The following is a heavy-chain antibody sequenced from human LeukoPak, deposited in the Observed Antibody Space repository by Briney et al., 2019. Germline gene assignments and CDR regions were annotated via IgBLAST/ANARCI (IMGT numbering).Heavy chain of an antibody. J-gene: IGHJ4*02. CDR3: ALSKAYYFDY. V-gene: IGHV3-30*02. CDR2: IRYDGSNK. D-gene: IGHD2/OR15-2a*01. CDR1: GFTFSSYG. Sequence: GGSLRLSCAASGFTFSSYGMHWVRQAPGKGPEWVAFIRYDGSNKYHADSVKGRFTISRDNSKNTLYLQMNSLRAEDTAVYYCALSKAYYFDYWGQGTLVTVSS.